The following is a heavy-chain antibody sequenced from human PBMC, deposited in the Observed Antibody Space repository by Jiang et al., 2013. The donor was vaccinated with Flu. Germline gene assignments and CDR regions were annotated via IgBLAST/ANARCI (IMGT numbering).Heavy chain of an antibody. Sequence: VRLSCIASGFTFSSYKMNWVRQAPGKGLEWVSSISTSGSYIDYADSVKGRFTISRDNAENSLYLQMNSLSAEDTAVYYCAKDRSLRMREIEVVITTVNDYWGQGTLVTVSS. J-gene: IGHJ4*02. CDR3: AKDRSLRMREIEVVITTVNDY. D-gene: IGHD3-22*01. CDR2: ISTSGSYI. CDR1: GFTFSSYK. V-gene: IGHV3-21*04.